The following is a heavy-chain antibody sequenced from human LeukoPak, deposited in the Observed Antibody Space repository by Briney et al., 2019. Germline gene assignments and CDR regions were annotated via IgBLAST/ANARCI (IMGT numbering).Heavy chain of an antibody. CDR2: IDWDDDK. V-gene: IGHV2-70*11. CDR1: GFSLSTSGMC. Sequence: ESGPALVKPTQTLTLTCTFSGFSLSTSGMCVSWIRQPPGKALEWLARIDWDDDKYYSTSLKTRLTISKDTSKNQVVLTMTNMDPVDTATYYCARTYRGRGGTVTTHDAFDIWGQGTMVTVSS. CDR3: ARTYRGRGGTVTTHDAFDI. J-gene: IGHJ3*02. D-gene: IGHD4-17*01.